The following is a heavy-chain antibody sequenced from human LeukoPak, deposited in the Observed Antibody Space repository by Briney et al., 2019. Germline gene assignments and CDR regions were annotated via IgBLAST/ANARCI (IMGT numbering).Heavy chain of an antibody. J-gene: IGHJ4*02. CDR1: GYTFTDYY. CDR2: INPNSGGT. D-gene: IGHD6-13*01. V-gene: IGHV1-2*02. Sequence: ASVKVSCKASGYTFTDYYMHWVRQAPGQGLEWMGWINPNSGGTNYAQKFQGRVTMTRDTSISTAYMELSRLRSDDTAVFYCAREEVIAAAGPTLDHRGQGALVTVSS. CDR3: AREEVIAAAGPTLDH.